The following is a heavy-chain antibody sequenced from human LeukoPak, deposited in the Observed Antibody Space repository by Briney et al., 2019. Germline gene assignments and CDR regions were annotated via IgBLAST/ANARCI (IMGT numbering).Heavy chain of an antibody. V-gene: IGHV3-30*04. D-gene: IGHD6-13*01. CDR1: GFTFSSYA. CDR2: ISNDGNNE. J-gene: IGHJ5*02. CDR3: TRVLYSSTWSPYS. Sequence: GGSLRLSCAASGFTFSSYAMHWVRQAPGKGLEWVAVISNDGNNEFYADSVKGRFTISRDSSKNTLYLQLGSLRAEDTALYYCTRVLYSSTWSPYSWGQGTLVTVSS.